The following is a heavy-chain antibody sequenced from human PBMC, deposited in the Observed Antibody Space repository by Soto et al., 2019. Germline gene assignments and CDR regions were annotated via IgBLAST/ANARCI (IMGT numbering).Heavy chain of an antibody. Sequence: PGGSLRLSCAASGFTFNSYEMIWVRPAPGKGPEWVSYISSSGSTIYYADSVKGRFTISRDSAKNSLYLRMNSLRAEDTAVYSCATWHLQEHAYDIWGQGTMGTVSS. CDR2: ISSSGSTI. CDR3: ATWHLQEHAYDI. J-gene: IGHJ3*02. V-gene: IGHV3-48*03. D-gene: IGHD1-1*01. CDR1: GFTFNSYE.